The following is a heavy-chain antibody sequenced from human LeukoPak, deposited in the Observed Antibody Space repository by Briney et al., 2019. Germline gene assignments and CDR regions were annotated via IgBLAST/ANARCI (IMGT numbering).Heavy chain of an antibody. CDR2: INHSGST. Sequence: SETLSLTCAVYGGSFSGYYWSWIRQPPGKGLAWIGEINHSGSTNYNPSLKSRVTISVDTSKNQFSLRLSSVTAADTAVYYCATRTYYYDNPALSHDYWGQGTLVTVSS. CDR3: ATRTYYYDNPALSHDY. J-gene: IGHJ4*02. V-gene: IGHV4-34*01. D-gene: IGHD3-22*01. CDR1: GGSFSGYY.